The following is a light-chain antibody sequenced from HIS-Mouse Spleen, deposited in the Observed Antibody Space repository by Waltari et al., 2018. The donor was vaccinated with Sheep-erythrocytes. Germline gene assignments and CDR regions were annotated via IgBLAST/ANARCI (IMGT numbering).Light chain of an antibody. J-gene: IGLJ3*02. CDR1: SSDVGSYHL. V-gene: IGLV2-23*01. CDR3: CSYAGSSTPWV. Sequence: QSALTPPASVSGSPGPAITISCTGTSSDVGSYHLVPWYQQHPGKAPKLMIYEGSKRPSGVSNRFSGSKSGNTASLTISGLQAEDEADYYCCSYAGSSTPWVFGGGTKLTVL. CDR2: EGS.